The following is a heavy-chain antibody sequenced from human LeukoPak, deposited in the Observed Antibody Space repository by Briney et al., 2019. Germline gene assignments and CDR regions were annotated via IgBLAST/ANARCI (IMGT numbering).Heavy chain of an antibody. D-gene: IGHD3-22*01. V-gene: IGHV3-7*03. CDR3: ARVGDYYDSSGYLRPCDAFDI. CDR2: IKQDGSEK. Sequence: GGSLRLSCAASGFTFSSYWMSWVRQAPGKGLEWVANIKQDGSEKYYVDSVKGRFTISRDNAKNSLYLKMNSLRAEDTAVYYCARVGDYYDSSGYLRPCDAFDIWGQGTMVTVSS. CDR1: GFTFSSYW. J-gene: IGHJ3*02.